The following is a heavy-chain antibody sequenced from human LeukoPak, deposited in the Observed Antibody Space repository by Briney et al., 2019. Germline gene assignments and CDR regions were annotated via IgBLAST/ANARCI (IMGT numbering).Heavy chain of an antibody. CDR1: GYTFTSYG. CDR3: ARVSGTWIQLWAQEGNWFDP. J-gene: IGHJ5*02. Sequence: ASVKVSCKASGYTFTSYGISWVRQAPGQGLEWMGWISAYNGNTNYAQKLQGRVTMTTDTSTSTAYMELRSLRSDDTAVYYCARVSGTWIQLWAQEGNWFDPWGQGTLVTVSS. V-gene: IGHV1-18*01. D-gene: IGHD5-18*01. CDR2: ISAYNGNT.